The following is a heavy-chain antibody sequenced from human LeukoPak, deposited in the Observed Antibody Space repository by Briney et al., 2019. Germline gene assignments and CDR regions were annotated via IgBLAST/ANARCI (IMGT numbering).Heavy chain of an antibody. CDR2: IKEDGSDK. CDR1: GFTFSSYW. CDR3: ARMRDGYMGRYYFDY. J-gene: IGHJ4*02. D-gene: IGHD5-24*01. V-gene: IGHV3-7*04. Sequence: GGSLRLSCAASGFTFSSYWMSWVRQAPGKGLEWVANIKEDGSDKKYVDSVKGRFTTSRDNAKSSLYLQMNSLRAEDTAVYYCARMRDGYMGRYYFDYWGQGTLVTVSS.